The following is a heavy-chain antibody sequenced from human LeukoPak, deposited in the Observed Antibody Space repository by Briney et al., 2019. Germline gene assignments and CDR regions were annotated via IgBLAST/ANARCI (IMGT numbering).Heavy chain of an antibody. J-gene: IGHJ1*01. D-gene: IGHD6-19*01. CDR2: IYYSGST. Sequence: PSQTLPLTCTVSGGSISSGGYYWSWIRQHPGKGLEWIGYIYYSGSTYYNPSLKSRVTISVDTSKNQFSLKLSSVTAADTAVYYCARGILVAGIFAEYFQHWGQGTLVTVSS. CDR3: ARGILVAGIFAEYFQH. CDR1: GGSISSGGYY. V-gene: IGHV4-31*03.